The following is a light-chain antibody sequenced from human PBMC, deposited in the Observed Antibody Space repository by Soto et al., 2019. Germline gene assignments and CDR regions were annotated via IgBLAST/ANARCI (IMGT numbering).Light chain of an antibody. J-gene: IGLJ1*01. Sequence: LTQPAAGSESPGESITISCTGTSSDVGGYNYVSWYQQHPGKAPKLMIYDVSNRPSGVSNRFSGSKSGNTASLTISGLQAEDEADYYCSSYTSSSTLYVFGTGTKVTVL. CDR3: SSYTSSSTLYV. CDR1: SSDVGGYNY. V-gene: IGLV2-14*01. CDR2: DVS.